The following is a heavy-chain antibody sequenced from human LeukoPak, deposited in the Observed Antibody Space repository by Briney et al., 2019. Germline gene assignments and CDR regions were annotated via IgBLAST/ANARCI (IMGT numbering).Heavy chain of an antibody. Sequence: PGGPLRLSCAASGLTFSSYWMNWARQAPGKGLEWVASINHNGNVNYYVDSVKGRFTISRDNAKNSLYLQMSNLRAEDTAVYFCARGGGLDVWGQGATVTVSS. J-gene: IGHJ6*02. D-gene: IGHD3-16*01. CDR3: ARGGGLDV. CDR1: GLTFSSYW. V-gene: IGHV3-7*03. CDR2: INHNGNVN.